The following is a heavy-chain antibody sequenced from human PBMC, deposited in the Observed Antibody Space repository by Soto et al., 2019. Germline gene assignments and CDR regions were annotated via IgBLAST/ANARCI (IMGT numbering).Heavy chain of an antibody. J-gene: IGHJ4*02. CDR3: TSLYYGH. V-gene: IGHV3-15*07. CDR2: IKSKADGGTT. Sequence: GGSLRLSCAASGFPFGENAMSWVRQAPGKGLEWVGRIKSKADGGTTDYAAPVKGRFTISRDESQNTLYLQMNSLKTEDTAVYYCTSLYYGHWGQGTLVTVSS. D-gene: IGHD4-17*01. CDR1: GFPFGENA.